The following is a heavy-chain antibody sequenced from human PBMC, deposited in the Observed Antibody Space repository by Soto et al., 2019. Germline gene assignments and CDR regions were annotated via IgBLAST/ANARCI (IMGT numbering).Heavy chain of an antibody. CDR2: ISSSSSTI. J-gene: IGHJ6*02. D-gene: IGHD3-22*01. Sequence: PGGSLRLSCAASGFTFCSYAMSWVRQAPGKGLEWVSYISSSSSTIYYADSVKGRFTISRDNAKNSLYLQMNSLRDEDTAVYYCARDFDRARRYYGMDVWAKGPRSPSP. V-gene: IGHV3-48*02. CDR1: GFTFCSYA. CDR3: ARDFDRARRYYGMDV.